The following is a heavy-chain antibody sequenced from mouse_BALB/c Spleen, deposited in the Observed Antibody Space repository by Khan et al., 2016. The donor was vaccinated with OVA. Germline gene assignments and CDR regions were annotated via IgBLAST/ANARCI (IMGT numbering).Heavy chain of an antibody. D-gene: IGHD2-12*01. J-gene: IGHJ4*01. V-gene: IGHV1-4*01. Sequence: QVQLQQSGAELASTGASVKMSCKASGYSFTSHTMHWVKHRPGKGLAWIGYINPRSGYTNSNQKFNDKATLTVDKSSSTAYMQLRSLTSEDSAVYYWARRTTGYTLDYWGQGTSVNVAA. CDR3: ARRTTGYTLDY. CDR1: GYSFTSHT. CDR2: INPRSGYT.